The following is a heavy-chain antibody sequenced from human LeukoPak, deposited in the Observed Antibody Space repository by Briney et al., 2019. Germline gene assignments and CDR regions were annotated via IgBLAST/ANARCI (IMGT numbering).Heavy chain of an antibody. V-gene: IGHV3-11*01. CDR1: VFIFSDYY. J-gene: IGHJ4*02. Sequence: GGPLRLSCAASVFIFSDYYMSWIRQAPGKGLEWLSYVSDSCSTKYYADSVKGRFTISRDNDKNSLLLQMDSLRVEDTAIYYCARETGSTWNAPIDYWGQGILVTVSS. D-gene: IGHD6-13*01. CDR2: VSDSCSTK. CDR3: ARETGSTWNAPIDY.